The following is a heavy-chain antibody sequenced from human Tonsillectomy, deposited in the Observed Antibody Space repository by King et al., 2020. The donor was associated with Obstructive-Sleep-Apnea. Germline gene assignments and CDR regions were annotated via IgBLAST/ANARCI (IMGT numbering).Heavy chain of an antibody. V-gene: IGHV1-2*04. CDR1: GYTFTGYY. J-gene: IGHJ6*02. CDR3: ARVLGYYDSSGYSPDYDYYGMDV. D-gene: IGHD3-22*01. Sequence: VQLVESGAEVKKPGASVKVSCKASGYTFTGYYIHWVRQAPGQGLEWMGWINPNSGGTNYAQKLQGWVTMTRDTSISTAYMELSRLRSDDTAVYYCARVLGYYDSSGYSPDYDYYGMDVWGQGTTVTVSS. CDR2: INPNSGGT.